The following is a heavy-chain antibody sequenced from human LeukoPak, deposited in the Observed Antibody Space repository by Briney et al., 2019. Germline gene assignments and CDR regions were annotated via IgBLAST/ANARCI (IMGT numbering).Heavy chain of an antibody. CDR3: ASSSGRGYYGMDV. D-gene: IGHD6-19*01. V-gene: IGHV1-2*04. CDR2: INPNSGGT. Sequence: GASVKVSCKASGYTFTGYYMHWVRQAPGQGLKWMGWINPNSGGTNYAQKFQGWVTMTRDTSISTAYMELSRLRSDDTAVYYCASSSGRGYYGMDVWGQGTTVTVSS. CDR1: GYTFTGYY. J-gene: IGHJ6*02.